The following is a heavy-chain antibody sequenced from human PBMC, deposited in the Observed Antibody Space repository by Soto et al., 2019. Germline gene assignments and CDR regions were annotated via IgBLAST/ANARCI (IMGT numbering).Heavy chain of an antibody. J-gene: IGHJ4*02. D-gene: IGHD6-25*01. Sequence: QVQLVESGGGVVQPGRSLRLSCAASGFTFSSYGMHWVRQAPGKGLEWVAVIAYDGSNKYYADSVKGRFTISRDNSKHTLYQQMNSLRAEDTAGYDCAKERERLGDRAGGYCDYWGQGTLGTGSS. CDR1: GFTFSSYG. CDR2: IAYDGSNK. CDR3: AKERERLGDRAGGYCDY. V-gene: IGHV3-30*18.